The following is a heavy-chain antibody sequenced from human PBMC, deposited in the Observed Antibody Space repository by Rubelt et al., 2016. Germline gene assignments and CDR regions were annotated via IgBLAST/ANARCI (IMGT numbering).Heavy chain of an antibody. CDR3: ARRFDY. CDR2: ISSSSSYR. V-gene: IGHV3-21*01. CDR1: GFTFSTYS. Sequence: EVQLVESGGGLVKPGGSLRLSCAASGFTFSTYSMHWVRQAPGKGLEWVSSISSSSSYRYYADSVKGRFTISRDNAKNSLFLQMNSLRAEDTAGYYGARRFDYWGQGTLVTVS. J-gene: IGHJ4*02.